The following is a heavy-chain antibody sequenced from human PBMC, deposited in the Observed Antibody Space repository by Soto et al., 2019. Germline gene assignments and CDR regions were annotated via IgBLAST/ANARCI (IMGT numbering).Heavy chain of an antibody. V-gene: IGHV4-59*01. J-gene: IGHJ6*03. CDR2: IYYSGST. CDR1: GGSISSYY. CDR3: ARGSRDYDFWSGYLGYYYYYMDV. Sequence: SETLSLTCTVSGGSISSYYWIWIRQPPGKGLEWIGYIYYSGSTNYNPSLKSRVTISVDTSKNQFSLKLSSVTAADTAVYYCARGSRDYDFWSGYLGYYYYYMDVWGKGTTVTVSS. D-gene: IGHD3-3*01.